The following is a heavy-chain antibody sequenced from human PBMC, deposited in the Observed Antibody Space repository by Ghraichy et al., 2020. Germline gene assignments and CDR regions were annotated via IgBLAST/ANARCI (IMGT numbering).Heavy chain of an antibody. CDR2: IKQDGTEK. CDR1: GFTFSSYW. D-gene: IGHD5-18*01. J-gene: IGHJ6*02. CDR3: VRVIQLSMDV. V-gene: IGHV3-7*04. Sequence: LSLTCAASGFTFSSYWMSWVRQAPGKGLEWVANIKQDGTEKSYVDSVKGRFTISRDNAKNSLYLQMNSLRAEDTAVYYCVRVIQLSMDVWGQGTTVTVSS.